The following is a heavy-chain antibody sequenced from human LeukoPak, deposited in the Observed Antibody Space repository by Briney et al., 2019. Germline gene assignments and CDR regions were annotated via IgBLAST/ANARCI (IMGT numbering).Heavy chain of an antibody. D-gene: IGHD3-10*02. V-gene: IGHV3-30*18. Sequence: GGSLRLSCAASGFIFSDFYMDWVRQAPGKGLEWVAVISYDGSNKYYADSVKGRFTISRDNSKNTLYLQMNSLRAEDTAVYYCAELGITMIGGVWGKGTTVTISS. CDR3: AELGITMIGGV. CDR1: GFIFSDFY. CDR2: ISYDGSNK. J-gene: IGHJ6*04.